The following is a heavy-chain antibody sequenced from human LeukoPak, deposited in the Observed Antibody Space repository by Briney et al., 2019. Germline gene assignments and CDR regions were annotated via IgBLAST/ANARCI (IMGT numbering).Heavy chain of an antibody. CDR1: GFTFSSYA. J-gene: IGHJ4*02. D-gene: IGHD6-19*01. Sequence: PGGSLRLSCAASGFTFSSYAMSWVRQAPGKGLEWVSAISGSGGSTYYADSVKGRFTISRDNSKNTLYLQMNSLRVEDTAVYYCAKAAGGWYGEGPGDYWGQGTLVTVSS. CDR2: ISGSGGST. V-gene: IGHV3-23*01. CDR3: AKAAGGWYGEGPGDY.